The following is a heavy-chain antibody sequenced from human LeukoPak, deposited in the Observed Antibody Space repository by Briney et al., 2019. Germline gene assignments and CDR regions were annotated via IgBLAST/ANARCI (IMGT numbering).Heavy chain of an antibody. Sequence: PSETLSLTCTVSGGSISSSGYYWGWVRQPPGKGLEWIGSVYYSGTTYYNPSLKSRVTISVDTSKNQFSLKLSSVTAPDTAVYCCARQTSWFDPWGQGTLVTVSS. CDR1: GGSISSSGYY. CDR3: ARQTSWFDP. CDR2: VYYSGTT. J-gene: IGHJ5*02. V-gene: IGHV4-39*01.